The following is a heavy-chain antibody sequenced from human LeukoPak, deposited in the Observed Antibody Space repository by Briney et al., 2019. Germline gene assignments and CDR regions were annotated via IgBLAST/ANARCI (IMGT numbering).Heavy chain of an antibody. CDR2: ISYDGSNK. CDR3: ASSIAVADTTRFDY. CDR1: GFTFSSYG. Sequence: GGSLRLSCAASGFTFSSYGMHWVRQAPGKGLEWVAVISYDGSNKYYADSVKGRFTISRDNSKNTLYLQMNSLRAEDTAVYYCASSIAVADTTRFDYWGQGTLVTVSS. V-gene: IGHV3-30*19. D-gene: IGHD6-19*01. J-gene: IGHJ4*02.